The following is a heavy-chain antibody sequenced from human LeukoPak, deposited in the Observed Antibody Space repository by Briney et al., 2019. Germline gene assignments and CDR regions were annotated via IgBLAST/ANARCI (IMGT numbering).Heavy chain of an antibody. CDR3: AREIAAAGTSFDY. V-gene: IGHV4-4*07. CDR1: RASISIYY. J-gene: IGHJ4*02. Sequence: SETLSLTCTVSRASISIYYWSWIRQPAGKGLEWIGRIYTSGSTNYNPSLKSRVTVSVDTSKNQFSLKLSSVTAADTAVYYCAREIAAAGTSFDYWGQGTLVTVSS. CDR2: IYTSGST. D-gene: IGHD6-13*01.